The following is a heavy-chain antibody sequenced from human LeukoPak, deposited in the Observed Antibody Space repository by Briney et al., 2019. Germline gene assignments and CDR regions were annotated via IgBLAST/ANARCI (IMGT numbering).Heavy chain of an antibody. J-gene: IGHJ4*02. D-gene: IGHD6-19*01. Sequence: PGGSLRLSCAASGFTFSSYSMNWVRQAPGKGLEWVSHITASGTAMFYADSVKGRFTISRDNAKNSLYLQMNSLRDEDTAVYYCARGDAVADQPSIDYWGQGTLVTVSS. CDR2: ITASGTAM. V-gene: IGHV3-48*02. CDR1: GFTFSSYS. CDR3: ARGDAVADQPSIDY.